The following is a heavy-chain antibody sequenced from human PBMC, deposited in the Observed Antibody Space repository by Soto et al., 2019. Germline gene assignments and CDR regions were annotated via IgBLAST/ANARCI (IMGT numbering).Heavy chain of an antibody. J-gene: IGHJ4*02. CDR2: INHSGST. V-gene: IGHV4-34*01. Sequence: SETLSLTCAVYGGSFSGYYWSWIRQPPGKGLEWIGEINHSGSTNYNPSLKSRVTISVDTSKNQFSLKLSSVTAADTAVYYCGSSSLAFLRYFDWRSEYYFDYWGQGTLVTVSS. CDR3: GSSSLAFLRYFDWRSEYYFDY. D-gene: IGHD3-9*01. CDR1: GGSFSGYY.